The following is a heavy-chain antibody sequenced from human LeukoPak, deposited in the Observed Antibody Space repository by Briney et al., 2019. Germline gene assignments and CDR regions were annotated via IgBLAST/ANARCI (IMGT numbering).Heavy chain of an antibody. Sequence: AASVKVSCKASGGTFSTYGFSWVRQAPGQGLEWMGRIIPILDTPNYAQKFQGRLMITADKSTSTAYMELSSLRSEDTAVYYCARGIAVSVYWKFDLWGRGTLVTVSS. CDR1: GGTFSTYG. D-gene: IGHD6-19*01. CDR3: ARGIAVSVYWKFDL. CDR2: IIPILDTP. J-gene: IGHJ2*01. V-gene: IGHV1-69*04.